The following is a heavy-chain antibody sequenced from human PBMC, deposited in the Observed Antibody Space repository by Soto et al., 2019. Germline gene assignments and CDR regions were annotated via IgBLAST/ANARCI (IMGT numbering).Heavy chain of an antibody. D-gene: IGHD5-12*01. Sequence: GGSLRLSCAASGFIFSNYDMHWVRQVTGKGLEWVSAIDIAGETYYPASVKGRFTISRETARNSLYLQMNSLRAGDTAVYYCARSARWLQSRYFDLWGRGTLVTVSS. CDR1: GFIFSNYD. V-gene: IGHV3-13*01. CDR3: ARSARWLQSRYFDL. J-gene: IGHJ2*01. CDR2: IDIAGET.